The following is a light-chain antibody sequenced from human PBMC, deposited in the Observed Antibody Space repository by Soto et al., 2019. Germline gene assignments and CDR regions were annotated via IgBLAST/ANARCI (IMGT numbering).Light chain of an antibody. CDR1: QSVSSNY. Sequence: PGERATLSCRASQSVSSNYLSWYQQKPGLTPKVLIYRASTRATGIPDRFSGSGSGTDFTLTISRLEAEDFAVYYCQQYGSSPLTFGGGTKVDIK. CDR2: RAS. J-gene: IGKJ4*01. V-gene: IGKV3-20*01. CDR3: QQYGSSPLT.